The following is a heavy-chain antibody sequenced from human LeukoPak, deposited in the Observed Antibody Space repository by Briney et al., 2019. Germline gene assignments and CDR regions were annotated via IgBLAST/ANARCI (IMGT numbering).Heavy chain of an antibody. V-gene: IGHV1-8*03. J-gene: IGHJ4*02. CDR2: MNPNSGNT. CDR3: AKEGFDN. CDR1: GYTFTNYD. Sequence: ASVKVSCKASGYTFTNYDINWVRQATGQGLEWMGYMNPNSGNTGYAQKFQGRVTITKDTSISTAYMELYSLRSEDTAVYYCAKEGFDNWGQGTRATVS.